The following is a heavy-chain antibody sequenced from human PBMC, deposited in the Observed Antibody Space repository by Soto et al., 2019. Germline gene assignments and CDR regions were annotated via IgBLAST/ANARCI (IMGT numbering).Heavy chain of an antibody. Sequence: ASVKVSCKASGYTFTSYDINWVRQATGQGLEWMGWMNPNSGNTNYAQKFQGRVTMTRDTSISTAYMELSSLRAEDTAVYYCARKGIAARPAFVYYGMDVWGQGTTVTVSS. CDR1: GYTFTSYD. J-gene: IGHJ6*02. D-gene: IGHD6-6*01. V-gene: IGHV1-8*01. CDR2: MNPNSGNT. CDR3: ARKGIAARPAFVYYGMDV.